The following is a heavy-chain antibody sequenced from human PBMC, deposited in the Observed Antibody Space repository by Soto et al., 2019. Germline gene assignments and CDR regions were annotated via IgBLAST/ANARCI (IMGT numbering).Heavy chain of an antibody. CDR2: ISGSGGST. J-gene: IGHJ6*02. D-gene: IGHD2-2*01. V-gene: IGHV3-23*01. Sequence: GGSLRLSCAASGFTFSSYAMSWVRQATGKGLKWVSAISGSGGSTYYADSVKGRITISRDNSKNTLYLQMNSLRAEDTAVYYCAKGKGDCSSTSCLGYYYYGMDVWGQGTTVTVSS. CDR3: AKGKGDCSSTSCLGYYYYGMDV. CDR1: GFTFSSYA.